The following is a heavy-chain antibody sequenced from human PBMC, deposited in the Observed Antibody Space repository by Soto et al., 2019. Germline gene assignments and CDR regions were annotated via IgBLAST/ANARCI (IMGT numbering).Heavy chain of an antibody. D-gene: IGHD2-8*01. CDR1: GGSISSGGYY. CDR2: IYYSGST. Sequence: QVQLQESGPGLVKPSQTLSLTCTVSGGSISSGGYYWSWIRQHPGKGLEWIGYIYYSGSTYYNPSLKSRVTISVDTSKNQFSLKLSSVTAADTAVYYCARVDCTNGVCYRALNAFDIWGQGTMVPVSS. V-gene: IGHV4-31*03. J-gene: IGHJ3*02. CDR3: ARVDCTNGVCYRALNAFDI.